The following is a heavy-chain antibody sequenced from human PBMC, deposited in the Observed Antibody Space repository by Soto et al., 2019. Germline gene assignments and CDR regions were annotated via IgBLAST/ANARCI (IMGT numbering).Heavy chain of an antibody. CDR3: ARGTRASSGSFDY. Sequence: PSETLSLTCTVSGGSISRSSYYWGWIRQPPGKGLEWIGGIYYSGSTYYNPSLRSRVTISVDTSKNQFSLKLSSVTAADTAVYYCARGTRASSGSFDYWGRGTLVTVSS. CDR2: IYYSGST. J-gene: IGHJ4*02. CDR1: GGSISRSSYY. D-gene: IGHD3-22*01. V-gene: IGHV4-39*07.